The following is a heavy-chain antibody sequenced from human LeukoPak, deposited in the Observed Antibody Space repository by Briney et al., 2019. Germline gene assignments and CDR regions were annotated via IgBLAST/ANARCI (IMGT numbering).Heavy chain of an antibody. D-gene: IGHD2-2*01. V-gene: IGHV5-51*01. J-gene: IGHJ2*01. CDR2: IYPGDSDT. CDR3: ARTTGYQLLPEYQSYWYFDL. CDR1: GYSFTSYW. Sequence: GESLKISCKGSGYSFTSYWIGWVRQMPGKGLEWMGIIYPGDSDTRYSPSFQGQVTISADKSISTAYLQWSSLKASDTAMYYCARTTGYQLLPEYQSYWYFDLWGRGTWSLSPQ.